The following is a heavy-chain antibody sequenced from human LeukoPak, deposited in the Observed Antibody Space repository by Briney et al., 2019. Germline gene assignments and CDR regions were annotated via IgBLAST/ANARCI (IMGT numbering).Heavy chain of an antibody. CDR1: GFTLSSYA. CDR2: ISGSGGST. Sequence: GGSLRLSCAASGFTLSSYAMSWVRQAPGKGLEWVSAISGSGGSTYYADSVKGRFTISRDNSKNTLYLQMNSLRAEDTAVYYCARDETGLGGMDVWGQGTTVTVSS. J-gene: IGHJ6*02. CDR3: ARDETGLGGMDV. V-gene: IGHV3-23*01.